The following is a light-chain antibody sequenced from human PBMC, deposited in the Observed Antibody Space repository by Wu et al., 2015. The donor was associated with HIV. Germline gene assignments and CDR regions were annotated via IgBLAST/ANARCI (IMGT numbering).Light chain of an antibody. CDR1: QNIVTW. J-gene: IGKJ2*03. V-gene: IGKV1-5*03. Sequence: DIQMTQSPSTLSASVGDRVTITCRASQNIVTWLAWYQQRPGKAPDLLIYKTSTLESGVPSRFSGSGSGTEFTLTISNLQPGDFATYYCQQYNSFPYSFGQGTKLEI. CDR3: QQYNSFPYS. CDR2: KTS.